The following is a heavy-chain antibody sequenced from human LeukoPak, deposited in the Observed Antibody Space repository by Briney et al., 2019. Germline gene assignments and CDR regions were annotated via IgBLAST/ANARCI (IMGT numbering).Heavy chain of an antibody. CDR3: ARVSRWGLNHNPHY. V-gene: IGHV3-7*03. J-gene: IGHJ4*02. Sequence: GRSLRLSCTASGFTFGDYAMSWVRQAPGKGLEWVANIKHDGSEKYYVDSVKGRFTISRDNAMNSLYMQMNSLRAEDTAVYYCARVSRWGLNHNPHYWGQGTLVTVSS. CDR1: GFTFGDYA. CDR2: IKHDGSEK. D-gene: IGHD7-27*01.